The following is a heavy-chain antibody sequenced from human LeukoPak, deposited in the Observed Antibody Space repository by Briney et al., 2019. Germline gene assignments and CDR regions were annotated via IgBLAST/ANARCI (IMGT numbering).Heavy chain of an antibody. Sequence: PGGSLRLSCAASGFTSDDYAMHWVRQGPGKGLEWVSGINWNSARIVYADSVKGRFTISRDNAKNSLFLEMNSLRPEDGALYYCVKDRASLPGATTGFDYWGQGTLVTVSS. CDR1: GFTSDDYA. J-gene: IGHJ4*02. CDR2: INWNSARI. V-gene: IGHV3-9*02. D-gene: IGHD1-26*01. CDR3: VKDRASLPGATTGFDY.